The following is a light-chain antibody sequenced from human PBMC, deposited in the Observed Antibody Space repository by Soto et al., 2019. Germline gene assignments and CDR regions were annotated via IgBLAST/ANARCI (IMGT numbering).Light chain of an antibody. V-gene: IGKV3-20*01. CDR3: EQNCCPPPT. CDR2: GIS. J-gene: IGKJ1*01. CDR1: QSVTSNY. Sequence: IVLTQSPGTLSLSPGERATLFCRASQSVTSNYFAWYQQKPGQAPRLLIYGISNRATGIPDRFSGSGSGKDLPLHLRRLEPGKFSVYYCEQNCCPPPTFGLGTKVEIK.